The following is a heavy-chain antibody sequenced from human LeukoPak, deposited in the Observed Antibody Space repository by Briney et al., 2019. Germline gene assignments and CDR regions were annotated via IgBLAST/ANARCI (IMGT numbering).Heavy chain of an antibody. V-gene: IGHV3-23*01. CDR1: GFTFSNYA. D-gene: IGHD2-15*01. CDR2: ISGSGGRI. Sequence: PGGSLRLSCAASGFTFSNYAMSWVRQTPGTGLEWVSGISGSGGRIYYADSVKGRFTISRDNSKNTLYLQMNSLRAEDTAIYYCFGGSPQPNWFDLWGQGTLVTVSS. CDR3: FGGSPQPNWFDL. J-gene: IGHJ5*02.